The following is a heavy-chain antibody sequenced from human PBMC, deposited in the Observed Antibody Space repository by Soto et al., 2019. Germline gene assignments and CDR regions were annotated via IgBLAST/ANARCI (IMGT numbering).Heavy chain of an antibody. V-gene: IGHV1-8*02. J-gene: IGHJ4*02. CDR1: GYTFTSYD. CDR3: ARGDILTGYYNY. Sequence: ASVKVSCKASGYTFTSYDINWVRQATGQGLEWMGWMNPNSGNTGYAQKFQGRVTMTRNTSINTAYMELSSLRSEDTAVYYCARGDILTGYYNYWGQGTLVTVSS. D-gene: IGHD3-9*01. CDR2: MNPNSGNT.